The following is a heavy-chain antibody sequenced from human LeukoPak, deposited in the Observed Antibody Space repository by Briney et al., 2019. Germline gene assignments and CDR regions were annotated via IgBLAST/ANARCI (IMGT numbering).Heavy chain of an antibody. CDR2: ISSSSSYI. V-gene: IGHV3-21*01. J-gene: IGHJ4*02. D-gene: IGHD3-22*01. CDR1: GFTFSSYA. CDR3: ARSVYYDSSGPPGDFDY. Sequence: GGSLRLSCAASGFTFSSYAMSWVRQAPGKGLEWVSSISSSSSYIYYADSVKGRFTISRDNAKNSLYLQMNSLRAEDTAVYYCARSVYYDSSGPPGDFDYWGQGTLVTVSS.